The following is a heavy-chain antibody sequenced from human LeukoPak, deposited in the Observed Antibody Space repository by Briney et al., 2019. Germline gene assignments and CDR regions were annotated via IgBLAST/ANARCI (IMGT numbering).Heavy chain of an antibody. CDR2: ISGSGGSP. D-gene: IGHD6-19*01. CDR1: GFTFSSYA. V-gene: IGHV3-23*01. J-gene: IGHJ4*02. CDR3: AKDSRYSSCWGFEF. Sequence: GGSLRLSCAASGFTFSSYAMSWVRQAPGKGLKWVSAISGSGGSPYYADSVKGRFTISRDNSKNTLYLQMNSLRAEDTDEYYCAKDSRYSSCWGFEFWGQGTLVTVSS.